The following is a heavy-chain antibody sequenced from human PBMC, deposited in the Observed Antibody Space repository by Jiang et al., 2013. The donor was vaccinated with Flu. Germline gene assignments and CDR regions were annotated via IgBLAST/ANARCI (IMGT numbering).Heavy chain of an antibody. J-gene: IGHJ4*02. CDR2: IKHDGGT. V-gene: IGHV4-34*01. CDR1: GGSFSGYY. D-gene: IGHD3-9*01. Sequence: VALLKPSETLSLTCAVNGGSFSGYYWTWIRQPPGKGLEWIGEIKHDGGTNYNPSLKSRVTISLDTSMKQVSLKLSSVTDADTAVYYCARGGRARIPFLTGYQPGFDFWGQGTLVTVSS. CDR3: ARGGRARIPFLTGYQPGFDF.